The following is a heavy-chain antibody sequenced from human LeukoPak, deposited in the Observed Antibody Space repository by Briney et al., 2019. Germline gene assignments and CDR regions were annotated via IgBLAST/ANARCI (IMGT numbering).Heavy chain of an antibody. CDR1: GFAFSGFW. CDR2: INSDGSEG. J-gene: IGHJ3*01. D-gene: IGHD6-6*01. CDR3: ARSSYSSSSSV. Sequence: GGSLRLSCAVSGFAFSGFWMSWSRQAPGKGLEWVASINSDGSEGYYADVVKGRFTISRDNAKNSLYLQINSLRAEDTAVYYCARSSYSSSSSVWGQGTMVTVSS. V-gene: IGHV3-7*03.